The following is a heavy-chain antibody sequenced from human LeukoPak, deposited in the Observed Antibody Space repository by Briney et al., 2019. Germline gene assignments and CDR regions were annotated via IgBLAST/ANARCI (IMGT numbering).Heavy chain of an antibody. J-gene: IGHJ4*02. CDR1: GGTFSSYA. Sequence: GASVKVSSKASGGTFSSYAISWVRQAPGQGLEWMGGIIPIFGTANYAQKFQGRVTITADESTSTAYMELSSLRSEDTAVYYCASSWDSSGYYSGYFDYWGQGTLVTVSS. D-gene: IGHD3-22*01. CDR2: IIPIFGTA. V-gene: IGHV1-69*13. CDR3: ASSWDSSGYYSGYFDY.